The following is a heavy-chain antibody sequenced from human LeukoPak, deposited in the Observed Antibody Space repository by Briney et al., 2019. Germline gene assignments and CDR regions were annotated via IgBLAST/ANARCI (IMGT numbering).Heavy chain of an antibody. D-gene: IGHD2-2*01. Sequence: GESLKISCRVFGDSFTTNWIAWVRPMPGKVLEWMGISYPADSSNISCPYFRGIVSLSTYKSINTPYLTWISLNTSDTAIYYCARHVSYQSHVSLYYFDNWGQRTQVTVS. V-gene: IGHV5-51*01. CDR1: GDSFTTNW. J-gene: IGHJ4*02. CDR3: ARHVSYQSHVSLYYFDN. CDR2: SYPADSSN.